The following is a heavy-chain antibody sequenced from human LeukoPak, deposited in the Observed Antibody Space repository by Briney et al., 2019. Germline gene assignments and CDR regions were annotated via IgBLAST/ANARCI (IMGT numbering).Heavy chain of an antibody. J-gene: IGHJ4*02. Sequence: GGSLRLSCTASGLTFSSYAMSWVRQAPGKGLEWVLSIKSSGDSTYYADSVNGRFTISRDNSKNTLYLQMNSLTDGDTALYYCAKIGWLQFWSDFHYWGQGTLVTVSS. D-gene: IGHD5-18*01. V-gene: IGHV3-23*01. CDR3: AKIGWLQFWSDFHY. CDR1: GLTFSSYA. CDR2: IKSSGDST.